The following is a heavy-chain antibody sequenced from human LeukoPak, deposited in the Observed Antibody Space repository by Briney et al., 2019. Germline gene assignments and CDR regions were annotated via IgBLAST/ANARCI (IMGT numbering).Heavy chain of an antibody. Sequence: ASVKVSCKASGGTFSSYAISWVRQAPGQGLEWMGRIIPILGIANYAQKFQGRVTITADKSTSTAYMELSSLKTEDTAVYYCVRQTLNQIGEWLPLDHWGQGTLVTVSS. CDR2: IIPILGIA. CDR1: GGTFSSYA. CDR3: VRQTLNQIGEWLPLDH. J-gene: IGHJ4*02. D-gene: IGHD3-3*01. V-gene: IGHV1-69*04.